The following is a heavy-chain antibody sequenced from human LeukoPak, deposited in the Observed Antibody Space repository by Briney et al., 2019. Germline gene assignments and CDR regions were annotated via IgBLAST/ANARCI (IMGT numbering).Heavy chain of an antibody. D-gene: IGHD3-10*01. J-gene: IGHJ6*04. CDR2: ISGYNGNT. Sequence: ASVKVSCKASGSTFTNYGINWVRLAPGQGLEWMGWISGYNGNTNYAQKVQGRVTMTTDTSTSTAYMELRSLRSDDTAVYYCARVETMVRGGYDYYYYGMDVWGKGTTVTVSA. CDR3: ARVETMVRGGYDYYYYGMDV. CDR1: GSTFTNYG. V-gene: IGHV1-18*04.